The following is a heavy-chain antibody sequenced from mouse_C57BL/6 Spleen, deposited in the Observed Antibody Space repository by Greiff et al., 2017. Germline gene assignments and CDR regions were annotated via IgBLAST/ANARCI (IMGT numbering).Heavy chain of an antibody. CDR2: IYPGDGDT. CDR1: GYAFSSSW. Sequence: QVQLKQSGPELVKPGASVKISCKASGYAFSSSWMNWVKQRPGKGLEWIGRIYPGDGDTNYTGKFKGKSTLTADKSSSTAYMHISRLTSEDSAVYFCARGSYDGNYWAMDYWGQGTSVTVSS. V-gene: IGHV1-82*01. D-gene: IGHD2-10*01. J-gene: IGHJ4*01. CDR3: ARGSYDGNYWAMDY.